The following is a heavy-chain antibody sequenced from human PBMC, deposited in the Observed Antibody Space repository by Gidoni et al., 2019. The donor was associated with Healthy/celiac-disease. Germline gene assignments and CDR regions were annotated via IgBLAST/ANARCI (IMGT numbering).Heavy chain of an antibody. CDR1: GFPFSRYA. Sequence: EVQLLEYGGGLVQPGGSLRLSCAASGFPFSRYAMSWVRQAPGKGLEWVSAISGSGGSTYYADSVKGRFTISRDNSKNTLYLQMNSLRAEDTAVYYCAKDPSSSSSFYYYMDVWGKGTTVTVSS. J-gene: IGHJ6*03. D-gene: IGHD6-6*01. V-gene: IGHV3-23*01. CDR3: AKDPSSSSSFYYYMDV. CDR2: ISGSGGST.